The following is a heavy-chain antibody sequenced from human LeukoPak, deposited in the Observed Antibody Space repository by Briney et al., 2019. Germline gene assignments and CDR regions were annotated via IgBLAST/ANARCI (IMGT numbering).Heavy chain of an antibody. J-gene: IGHJ4*02. CDR3: ARDQGSFDY. CDR1: GFTFSSYW. CDR2: IHSDGIGT. V-gene: IGHV3-74*01. Sequence: GGSLRLSCAASGFTFSSYWMHWIRQAPGKGLVWVSRIHSDGIGTSYADSVRGRFTISRDNAKNTLYLQMNSLRVEETAVYYCARDQGSFDYWGQGTLVTVSS.